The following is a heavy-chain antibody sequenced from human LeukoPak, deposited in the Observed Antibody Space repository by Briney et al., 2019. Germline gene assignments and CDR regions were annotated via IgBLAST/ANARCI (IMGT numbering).Heavy chain of an antibody. D-gene: IGHD2-8*01. CDR1: GGSFSGYY. CDR3: ARGGYCTNGVCHYYYYYYGMDV. J-gene: IGHJ6*02. V-gene: IGHV4-34*01. CDR2: INHSGST. Sequence: PSETLSLTCAVYGGSFSGYYRSWIRQPPGKGLEWIGEINHSGSTNYNPSLKSRVTISVDTSKNQFSLKLSSVTAADTAVYYCARGGYCTNGVCHYYYYYYGMDVWGQGTTVTVSS.